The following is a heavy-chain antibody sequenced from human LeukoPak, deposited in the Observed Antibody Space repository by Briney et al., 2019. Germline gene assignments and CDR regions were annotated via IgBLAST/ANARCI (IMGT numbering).Heavy chain of an antibody. D-gene: IGHD3-16*01. CDR2: ISYDGSNK. CDR3: AKDGGAQFDY. V-gene: IGHV3-30*18. CDR1: GFTFSSYG. J-gene: IGHJ4*02. Sequence: GGSLRLSCAAPGFTFSSYGMHWVRQAPGKGLEWVAVISYDGSNKYYADSVKGRFTISRDNSKNTLYLQMNSLRAEDTAVYYCAKDGGAQFDYWGQGTLVTVSS.